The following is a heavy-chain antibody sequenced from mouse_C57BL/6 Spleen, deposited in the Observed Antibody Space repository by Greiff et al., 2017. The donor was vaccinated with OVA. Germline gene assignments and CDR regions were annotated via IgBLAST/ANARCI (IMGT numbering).Heavy chain of an antibody. CDR3: AKNRPDGYYYAMDY. Sequence: VQLQQSGPGLVQPSQSLSITCTVSGFSLTSYGVHWVRQSPGKGLEWLGVIWRGGSTDYNAAFMSRLSITKDNSKGQVFFKMNSLQADDTAIYYCAKNRPDGYYYAMDYWGQGTSVTVSS. V-gene: IGHV2-5*01. CDR1: GFSLTSYG. CDR2: IWRGGST. J-gene: IGHJ4*01.